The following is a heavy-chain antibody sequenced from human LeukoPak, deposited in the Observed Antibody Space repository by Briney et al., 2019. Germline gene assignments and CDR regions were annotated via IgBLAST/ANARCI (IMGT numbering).Heavy chain of an antibody. Sequence: GGSLRLSCAASGFTFSSYGMHWVRQAPGKGLEWVAVISYDGSNKNYADSVKGRFTISRDNSKNTLYLQMNGLRAEDTAVYYCARVLAGAGTGYYYYGMDVWGQGTTVTVSS. J-gene: IGHJ6*02. CDR1: GFTFSSYG. V-gene: IGHV3-30*03. CDR2: ISYDGSNK. D-gene: IGHD6-19*01. CDR3: ARVLAGAGTGYYYYGMDV.